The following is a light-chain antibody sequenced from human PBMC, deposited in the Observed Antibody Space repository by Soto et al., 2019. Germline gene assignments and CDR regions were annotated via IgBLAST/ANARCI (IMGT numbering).Light chain of an antibody. V-gene: IGLV2-14*03. CDR3: SSYSSSDTLV. CDR1: SSDVGGHNF. Sequence: QSALTQPASVSGSPGQSITISCTGTSSDVGGHNFVSWYQQHPGRAPKLMIYDVRNRPSGVSNRFSGSKSANTASLVISGLQAEDEADYYCSSYSSSDTLVFDGGTKLTVL. J-gene: IGLJ2*01. CDR2: DVR.